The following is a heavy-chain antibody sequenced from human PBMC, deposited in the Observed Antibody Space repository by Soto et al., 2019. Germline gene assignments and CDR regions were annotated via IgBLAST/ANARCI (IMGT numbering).Heavy chain of an antibody. D-gene: IGHD6-19*01. CDR2: IYYSGST. CDR1: GGSVSGGSYY. Sequence: PSETLSLTCTVSGGSVSGGSYYWSWIGPPPGKGLEWIGYIYYSGSTNYNPSLKSRVTISVDTSKNQFSLKLSSVTAADTAVYYCARQSIAVARNYFDYWGQGTLVTVSS. CDR3: ARQSIAVARNYFDY. J-gene: IGHJ4*02. V-gene: IGHV4-61*01.